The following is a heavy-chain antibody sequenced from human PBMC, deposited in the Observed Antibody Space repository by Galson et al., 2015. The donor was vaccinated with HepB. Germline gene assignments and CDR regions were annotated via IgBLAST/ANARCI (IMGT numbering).Heavy chain of an antibody. Sequence: CAISGDSVSSNSAAWNWIRQSPSRGLEWLGRTYYRSKWYNNYAVSVRSRITINPDASKNQFSLQLNSVTPEDTAVYYCTRGDLEMNYWGQGTLVTVSSGSASAPTLYPLVSCDAFDIWGQGTMVTVSS. J-gene: IGHJ3*02. D-gene: IGHD1-7*01. V-gene: IGHV6-1*01. CDR2: TYYRSKWYN. CDR3: TRGDLEMNYWGQGTLVTVSSGSASAPTLYPLVSCDAFDI. CDR1: GDSVSSNSAA.